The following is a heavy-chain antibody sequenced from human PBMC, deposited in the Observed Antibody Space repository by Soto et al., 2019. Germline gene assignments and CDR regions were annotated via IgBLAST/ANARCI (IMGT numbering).Heavy chain of an antibody. V-gene: IGHV3-30-3*01. CDR3: VRSYFCGSYRLHYSKEV. J-gene: IGHJ6*02. CDR1: GFPFSPYA. CDR2: ISFDGTNK. D-gene: IGHD3-10*01. Sequence: GGSLRLSCAASGFPFSPYAIHWVRQAPGKGLEWLSLISFDGTNKEYADSVKGRFTISKDNSKNTLYLQMNSLRGEDTAVYYCVRSYFCGSYRLHYSKEVCGQGTTVTVSS.